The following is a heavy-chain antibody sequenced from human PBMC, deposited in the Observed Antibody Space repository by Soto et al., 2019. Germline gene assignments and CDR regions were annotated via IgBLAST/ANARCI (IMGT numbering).Heavy chain of an antibody. V-gene: IGHV4-59*01. J-gene: IGHJ4*02. CDR1: GCCISSYY. CDR2: IYYSGST. D-gene: IGHD3-22*01. Sequence: SETLSLTCTVSGCCISSYYWSWIRQPPGKGLEWIGYIYYSGSTNYNPSLKSRVTISVDTSKNQFSLKLSSVTAADTAVYYCARDNGREQYYDSSGYWYYFDYWGQGTLVTVSS. CDR3: ARDNGREQYYDSSGYWYYFDY.